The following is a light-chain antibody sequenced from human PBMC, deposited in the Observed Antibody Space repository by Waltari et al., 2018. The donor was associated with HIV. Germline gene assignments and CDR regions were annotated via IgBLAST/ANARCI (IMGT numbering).Light chain of an antibody. J-gene: IGKJ3*01. V-gene: IGKV3-20*01. CDR3: QQYDTPPFT. CDR1: QSVNNRY. Sequence: ELVLTQSPGTLSLSPGERATLSCRASQSVNNRYIAWYQQKPGQTPRLLMYGASSRATGIPDRFSGSGSGTDFTLTISRLEPEDFAVYYCQQYDTPPFTFGPGTKVDIK. CDR2: GAS.